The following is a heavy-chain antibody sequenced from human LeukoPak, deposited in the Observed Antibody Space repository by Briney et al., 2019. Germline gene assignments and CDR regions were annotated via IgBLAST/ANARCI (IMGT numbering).Heavy chain of an antibody. CDR3: AKSVPMGDYDILTGYNWFDP. Sequence: PGGSLRLSCAASGFTFSGSALHWVRQASGKGLEWVGRIRSTANGYATAYAASVKGRFTISRDDSKNTAYLQMDSLKTEDTAVYYCAKSVPMGDYDILTGYNWFDPWGQGTLVTVSS. CDR2: IRSTANGYAT. CDR1: GFTFSGSA. V-gene: IGHV3-73*01. J-gene: IGHJ5*02. D-gene: IGHD3-9*01.